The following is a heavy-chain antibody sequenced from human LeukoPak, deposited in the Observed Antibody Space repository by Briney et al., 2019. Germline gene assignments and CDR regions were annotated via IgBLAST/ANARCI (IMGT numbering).Heavy chain of an antibody. Sequence: GGSLRLSCAASGFTFSSYGMHWVRQAPGKGLEWVAFIRYDGSNKYYADSVKGRFTISRDNAKNSLYLQMNSLRAEDTAVYYCARDGLGYCSSTSCPCSYMDVWGKGTTVTVSS. CDR1: GFTFSSYG. D-gene: IGHD2-2*01. CDR2: IRYDGSNK. J-gene: IGHJ6*03. CDR3: ARDGLGYCSSTSCPCSYMDV. V-gene: IGHV3-30*02.